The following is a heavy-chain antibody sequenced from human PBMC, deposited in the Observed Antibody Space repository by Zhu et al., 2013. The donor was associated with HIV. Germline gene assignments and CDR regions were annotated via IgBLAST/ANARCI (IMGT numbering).Heavy chain of an antibody. V-gene: IGHV1-2*02. J-gene: IGHJ1*01. CDR1: GYTFTGYY. CDR2: INPNSGAT. D-gene: IGHD1-26*01. Sequence: QVQLVQSGAEVKKPGASVKVSCKTSGYTFTGYYIHWVRQAPGQGPEWMGWINPNSGATMYAQRFEGRVTMTRDTSISTAYMEVNRLRSDDTAVYYCARQGGTHLMFLQFWGQGTLVTVSS. CDR3: ARQGGTHLMFLQF.